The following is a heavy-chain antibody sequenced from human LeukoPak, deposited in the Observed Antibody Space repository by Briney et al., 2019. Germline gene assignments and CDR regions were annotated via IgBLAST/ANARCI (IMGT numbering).Heavy chain of an antibody. V-gene: IGHV3-21*01. J-gene: IGHJ4*02. Sequence: GGSLRLSCAASGFTFSSYSMNWVRQAPGKGLEWVSSISSSSSYIYYADSVKGRFTISRDNAKNSLYLQMNSLRAEDTAVYYCARVKDSPTPFFDYWGQGTLVTVSS. CDR2: ISSSSSYI. D-gene: IGHD3-22*01. CDR3: ARVKDSPTPFFDY. CDR1: GFTFSSYS.